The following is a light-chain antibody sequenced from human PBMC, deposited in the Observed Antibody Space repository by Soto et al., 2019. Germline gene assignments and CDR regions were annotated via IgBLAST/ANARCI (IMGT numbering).Light chain of an antibody. CDR2: DVS. CDR3: CSYAGSYTLWV. J-gene: IGLJ3*02. CDR1: SSDAGGYNH. Sequence: QSALTQPRSASGSPGQSIAISCTGTSSDAGGYNHVSWYQQDPGKAPKLIIYDVSKRPSGVPDRVSGSKSGNTASLPISGRQPEDEAEYYCCSYAGSYTLWVFGGGTKLTVL. V-gene: IGLV2-11*01.